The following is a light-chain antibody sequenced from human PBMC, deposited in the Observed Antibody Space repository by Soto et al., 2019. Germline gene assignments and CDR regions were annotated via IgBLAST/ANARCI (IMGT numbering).Light chain of an antibody. CDR2: GNT. V-gene: IGLV1-40*01. CDR3: PSYDISLSAYV. Sequence: QSVLTQPPSVSGAPGQRVTIYCTGSSSNIGAGYPVHWYQQLPGTAPKLLIFGNTNRPSGVPDRFSGSRSGLAITGLQAEDDADYYCPSYDISLSAYVFGTGTTVTV. J-gene: IGLJ1*01. CDR1: SSNIGAGYP.